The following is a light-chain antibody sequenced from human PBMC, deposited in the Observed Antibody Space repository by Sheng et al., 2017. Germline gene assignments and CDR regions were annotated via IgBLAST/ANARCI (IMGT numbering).Light chain of an antibody. CDR2: KAS. CDR1: QDTNTY. CDR3: QQYHSYSYT. Sequence: DIQMTQSPSSLSASVGDRVTITCQASQDTNTYLNWFQQKPGKAPKLLISKASILESGVPSRFSGTGSGTEFTLTITSLHPDDFATYYCQQYHSYSYTFGQGTKLEIK. V-gene: IGKV1-5*03. J-gene: IGKJ2*01.